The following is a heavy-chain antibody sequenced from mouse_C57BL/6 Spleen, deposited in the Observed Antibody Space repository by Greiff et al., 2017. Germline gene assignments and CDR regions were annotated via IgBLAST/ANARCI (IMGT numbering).Heavy chain of an antibody. V-gene: IGHV3-6*01. D-gene: IGHD4-1*01. CDR3: ARGTDIYAMDY. CDR1: GYSITSGYY. Sequence: EVKLQESGPGLVKPSQSLSLTCSVTGYSITSGYYWNWIRQFPGNKLEWMGYISYDGSNNYNPSLKNRISITRDTSKNQFFLKLNSVTTEDTATYYCARGTDIYAMDYWGQGTSVTVSS. CDR2: ISYDGSN. J-gene: IGHJ4*01.